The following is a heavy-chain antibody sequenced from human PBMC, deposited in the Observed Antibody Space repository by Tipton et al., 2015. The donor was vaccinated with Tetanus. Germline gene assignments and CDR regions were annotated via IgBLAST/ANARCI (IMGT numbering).Heavy chain of an antibody. Sequence: SLRLSCAASGFTFSSYAMSWVRQAPGKGLEWVSAISGSGGSTYYADSVKGRFTISRDNSKNTLYLQMNSLRAEDTAVYYCAKEFVVEIMVGATRLFDYWGQGTLVTVSS. CDR1: GFTFSSYA. CDR2: ISGSGGST. V-gene: IGHV3-23*01. CDR3: AKEFVVEIMVGATRLFDY. J-gene: IGHJ4*02. D-gene: IGHD1-26*01.